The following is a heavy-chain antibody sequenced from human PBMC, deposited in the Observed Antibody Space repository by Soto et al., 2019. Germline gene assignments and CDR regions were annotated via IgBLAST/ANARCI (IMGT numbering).Heavy chain of an antibody. CDR2: INPNSGGT. D-gene: IGHD2-2*01. CDR3: AKDPNIVVVPAATGGMDV. Sequence: ASVKVSCKASGYTFTDYYMHWVRQAPGQGLEWMGRINPNSGGTNYAQKFQGRVTMTRVTSISTAYMELSSLRSDDTALYYCAKDPNIVVVPAATGGMDVWGQGTTVTVSS. CDR1: GYTFTDYY. V-gene: IGHV1-2*06. J-gene: IGHJ6*02.